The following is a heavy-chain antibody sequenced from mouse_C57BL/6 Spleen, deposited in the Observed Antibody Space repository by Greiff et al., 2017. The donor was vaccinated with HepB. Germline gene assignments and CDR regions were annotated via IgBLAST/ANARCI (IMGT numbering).Heavy chain of an antibody. D-gene: IGHD2-4*01. CDR2: IYPGDGDT. Sequence: QVQLKQSGAELVKPGASVKISCKASGYAFSSYWMNWVKQRPGKGLEWIGQIYPGDGDTNYNGKFKGKATLTADKSSSTAYMQLSSLTSEDSAVYFCARREDDYDGGYYWGQGTTLTVSS. J-gene: IGHJ2*01. V-gene: IGHV1-80*01. CDR3: ARREDDYDGGYY. CDR1: GYAFSSYW.